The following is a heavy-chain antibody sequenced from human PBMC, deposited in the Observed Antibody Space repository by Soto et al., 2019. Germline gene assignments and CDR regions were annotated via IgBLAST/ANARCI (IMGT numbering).Heavy chain of an antibody. CDR2: IYYSGST. J-gene: IGHJ4*02. V-gene: IGHV4-39*01. Sequence: SETLSLTCTVSGGSISSSSYYWGWIRQPPGKGLEWIGSIYYSGSTYYNPSLKSRVTISVDTSKNQFSLKLSSVTAADTAVYYCARAPSVFDYDFWSGYYEGFDYWGQGTLVTVSS. CDR3: ARAPSVFDYDFWSGYYEGFDY. CDR1: GGSISSSSYY. D-gene: IGHD3-3*01.